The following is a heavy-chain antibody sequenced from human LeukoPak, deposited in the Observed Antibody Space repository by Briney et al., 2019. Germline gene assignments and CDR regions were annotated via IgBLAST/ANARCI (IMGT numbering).Heavy chain of an antibody. CDR2: ISNSGGYT. V-gene: IGHV3-11*03. D-gene: IGHD6-19*01. J-gene: IGHJ4*02. Sequence: GGSLRLSCAVSGFTFGDDYMSWIRQAPGQGLEWVSYISNSGGYTNYADSVAGGFTISRDNAENSLYLQMNSLRAEDTAVYYCARSRGAGPGAYFDYWGQGTLVTVTS. CDR1: GFTFGDDY. CDR3: ARSRGAGPGAYFDY.